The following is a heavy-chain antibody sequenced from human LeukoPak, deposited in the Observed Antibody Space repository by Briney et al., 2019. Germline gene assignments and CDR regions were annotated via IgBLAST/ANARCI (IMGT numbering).Heavy chain of an antibody. CDR3: TRGSNRDDSSDFDC. CDR2: IRSNAYGGAT. D-gene: IGHD3-22*01. Sequence: SGGSLRLSCAASGFNLNNAWMNWVRQAPGKGLGWVCRIRSNAYGGATESAAPVTGRFTISRDDSENTLYLQMNSLKIEDTAVYYCTRGSNRDDSSDFDCWGQGTLVTVSS. V-gene: IGHV3-15*07. CDR1: GFNLNNAW. J-gene: IGHJ4*02.